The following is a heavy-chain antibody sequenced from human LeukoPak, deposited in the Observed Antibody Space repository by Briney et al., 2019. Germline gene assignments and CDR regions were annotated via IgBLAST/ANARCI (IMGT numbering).Heavy chain of an antibody. D-gene: IGHD6-19*01. CDR2: IRAYNGNT. CDR3: ARVPAGYYFDY. J-gene: IGHJ4*02. CDR1: GYTFTSYG. Sequence: ASVTVSYKASGYTFTSYGISWVRQAPGQGLEWMGRIRAYNGNTNYAQKLQGRVTMTTDTSTSTAYMELTSLRSDDTPVYYGARVPAGYYFDYWGQGTLVTVSS. V-gene: IGHV1-18*01.